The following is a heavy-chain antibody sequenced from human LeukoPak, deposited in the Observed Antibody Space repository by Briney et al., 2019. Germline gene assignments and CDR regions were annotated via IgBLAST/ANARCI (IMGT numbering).Heavy chain of an antibody. CDR3: APTDVYYFDY. Sequence: ASVKVSCKASGYTXTGYYIHWVRQAPGQGLEWMGWINPNSGGTNYAQKFQGRVTMTRDTSISTAYMELSRVRSDDTAVYYCAPTDVYYFDYWGQGTLVTVSS. CDR2: INPNSGGT. V-gene: IGHV1-2*02. CDR1: GYTXTGYY. J-gene: IGHJ4*02.